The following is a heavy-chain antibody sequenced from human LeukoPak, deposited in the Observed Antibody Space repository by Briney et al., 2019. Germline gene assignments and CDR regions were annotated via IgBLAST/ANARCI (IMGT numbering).Heavy chain of an antibody. CDR1: GYTFTGYY. D-gene: IGHD5-18*01. CDR2: INPNSGGT. J-gene: IGHJ4*02. CDR3: ARGTWRGYSYGYLGY. Sequence: ASVKVSCKASGYTFTGYYMHWVRQAPGQGLEWMGWINPNSGGTNYAQKFQGWVTMTRDTSISTAYMELSRLRSDDTAVYYCARGTWRGYSYGYLGYWGQGTLVTVSS. V-gene: IGHV1-2*04.